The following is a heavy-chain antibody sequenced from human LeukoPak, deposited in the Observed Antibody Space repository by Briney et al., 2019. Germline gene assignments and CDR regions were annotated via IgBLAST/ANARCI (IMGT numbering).Heavy chain of an antibody. V-gene: IGHV1-46*04. Sequence: GASVKVSCKASGYTFTSYYMHWVRQAPGQGLEWMGIINPSGGSKSNAQKLQGRVTMTRDTSTSTVYMELSSLRSEDTAVYYCARGGYYDSSGYYDAFDIWGQGTMVTVSS. CDR1: GYTFTSYY. CDR2: INPSGGSK. J-gene: IGHJ3*02. CDR3: ARGGYYDSSGYYDAFDI. D-gene: IGHD3-22*01.